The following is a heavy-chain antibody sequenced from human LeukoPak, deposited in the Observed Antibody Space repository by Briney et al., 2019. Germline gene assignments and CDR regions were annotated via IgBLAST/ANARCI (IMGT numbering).Heavy chain of an antibody. CDR1: GGSISSYY. D-gene: IGHD5-24*01. V-gene: IGHV4-59*08. CDR2: IYYSGST. CDR3: ARLMATIEMDAFDI. J-gene: IGHJ3*02. Sequence: SETLSLTCTVSGGSISSYYWSWIRQPPGKGLEWIGYIYYSGSTNYNPSLKSRVTISVDTSKNQFSLKLSSVTAADTAVYYCARLMATIEMDAFDIWGQGTMVTVSS.